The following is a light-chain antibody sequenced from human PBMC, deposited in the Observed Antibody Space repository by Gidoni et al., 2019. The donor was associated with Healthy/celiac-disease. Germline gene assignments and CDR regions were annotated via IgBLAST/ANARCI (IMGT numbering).Light chain of an antibody. CDR3: QQYNNWPPYT. CDR2: GAS. CDR1: QSVSSN. V-gene: IGKV3-15*01. J-gene: IGKJ2*01. Sequence: IAITHSQATLSVSPGERATLSCRASQSVSSNLAWYQQKPGQAPRCLIYGASTRATGIPARFSGSGAGTELTLTISSLQYEDFAVYYCQQYNNWPPYTFXXXTKLEIK.